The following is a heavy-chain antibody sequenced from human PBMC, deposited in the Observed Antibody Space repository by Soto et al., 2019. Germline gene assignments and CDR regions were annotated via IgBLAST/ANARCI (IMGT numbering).Heavy chain of an antibody. CDR2: ISAYTGNT. D-gene: IGHD3-16*01. V-gene: IGHV1-18*01. J-gene: IGHJ4*02. Sequence: QVQLVQSGAEVKKPGASVKVSCKASGYTFTSYGISWVRQAHGQGLEWMGWISAYTGNTNYAQKLQGRVTMTTDTSSSTAYMELRSLRAVDAAVYYCASDRSGGEDYWGQGTLVTVSS. CDR3: ASDRSGGEDY. CDR1: GYTFTSYG.